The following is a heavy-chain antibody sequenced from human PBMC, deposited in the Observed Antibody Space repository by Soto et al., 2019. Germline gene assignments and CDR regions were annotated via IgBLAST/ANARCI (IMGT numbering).Heavy chain of an antibody. CDR3: ARDIAVAGTEIYYYYGMDV. CDR2: ISYDGSNK. V-gene: IGHV3-30-3*01. CDR1: GFTFSSYA. D-gene: IGHD6-19*01. J-gene: IGHJ6*02. Sequence: GGSLRLSCAASGFTFSSYAMHWVHQAPGKGLEWVAVISYDGSNKYYADSVKGRFTISRDNSKNTLYLQMNSLRAEDTAVYYCARDIAVAGTEIYYYYGMDVWGQGTTVTVSS.